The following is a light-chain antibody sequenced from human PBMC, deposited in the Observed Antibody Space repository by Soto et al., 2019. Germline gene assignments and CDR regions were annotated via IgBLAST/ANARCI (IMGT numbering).Light chain of an antibody. CDR1: QTIDRY. CDR3: QQSYSSPPWT. Sequence: DIQMTQSPSSLSAAVGDRVTMTCLVSQTIDRYLNWYQQKPGKAPKLLIYTASSLQSGVPSRFSGSGSGTDFTLTIGSLQPEDFATYYCQQSYSSPPWTFGQGTKVDI. J-gene: IGKJ1*01. CDR2: TAS. V-gene: IGKV1-39*01.